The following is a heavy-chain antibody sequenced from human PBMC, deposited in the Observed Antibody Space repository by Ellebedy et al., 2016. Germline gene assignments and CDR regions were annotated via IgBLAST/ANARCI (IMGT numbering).Heavy chain of an antibody. CDR2: SNNR. J-gene: IGHJ5*02. CDR3: ARDTRDGVGTSEAFYDP. V-gene: IGHV1-18*01. D-gene: IGHD4-23*01. Sequence: ASVKVSXXASGYSFINYDINWVRQAPGQGLEWMGGSNNRHHAQKFQGRVTMTTDTSTRTAYMELRSLRFDDTAVYYCARDTRDGVGTSEAFYDPWGQGTLVTVS. CDR1: GYSFINYD.